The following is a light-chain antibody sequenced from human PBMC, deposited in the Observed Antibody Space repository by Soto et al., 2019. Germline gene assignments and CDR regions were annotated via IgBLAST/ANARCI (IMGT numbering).Light chain of an antibody. CDR2: GNS. V-gene: IGLV1-40*01. CDR3: QSYDSSLNGVV. J-gene: IGLJ2*01. CDR1: SSNIGAGYD. Sequence: QSVLTQPPSVSGAPGQRVTISCTGSSSNIGAGYDVHWYQQLPGTAPKLLIYGNSDRPSGVPDRFSGSKSGTSVSLAITGLQAEDEADYYCQSYDSSLNGVVFGGGTKLTVL.